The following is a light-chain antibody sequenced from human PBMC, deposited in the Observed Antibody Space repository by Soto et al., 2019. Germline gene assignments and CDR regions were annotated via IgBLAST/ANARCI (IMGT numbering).Light chain of an antibody. Sequence: QSVPTQPASVSGSPGQSITISCTGTSSDVGSYSLLSWYQHHPGKAPKLIIYEDIEGPSGVSNRFSGSKSGNTASLRISGLQAEDEADYYCYTYAGGSTYLFGTGTKVTVL. V-gene: IGLV2-23*01. CDR2: EDI. CDR3: YTYAGGSTYL. J-gene: IGLJ1*01. CDR1: SSDVGSYSL.